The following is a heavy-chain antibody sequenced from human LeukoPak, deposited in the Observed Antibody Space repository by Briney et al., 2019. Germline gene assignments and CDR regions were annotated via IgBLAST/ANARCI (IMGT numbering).Heavy chain of an antibody. CDR2: TYYRYKWYN. Sequence: SQTLSLTCAISGDSVSSNSAACNWIRQSPSRGLELLGRTYYRYKWYNDFAVSVKSRITINPDTSKNQFSLQLNSVTPEDTAVYYCARSGYYPRWFDPGGQGTLVTVSS. V-gene: IGHV6-1*01. CDR1: GDSVSSNSAA. J-gene: IGHJ5*02. D-gene: IGHD3-3*01. CDR3: ARSGYYPRWFDP.